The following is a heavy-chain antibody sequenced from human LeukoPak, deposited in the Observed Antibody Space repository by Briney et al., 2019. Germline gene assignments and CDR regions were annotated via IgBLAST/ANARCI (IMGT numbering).Heavy chain of an antibody. CDR1: GYTFTSYY. CDR2: INPSGGST. V-gene: IGHV1-46*01. D-gene: IGHD6-19*01. J-gene: IGHJ5*02. Sequence: WASVKVSCKASGYTFTSYYMHWVRQAPGQGLEWMGIINPSGGSTSYAQKFQGRVTMTRDTSTSTVYMELSSLRSEDTAVYYCATVAGRGYWFDPWGQGTLVTVSS. CDR3: ATVAGRGYWFDP.